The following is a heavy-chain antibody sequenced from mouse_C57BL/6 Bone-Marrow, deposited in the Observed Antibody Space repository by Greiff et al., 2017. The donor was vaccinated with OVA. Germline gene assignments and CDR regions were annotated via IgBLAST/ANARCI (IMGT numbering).Heavy chain of an antibody. J-gene: IGHJ2*01. CDR3: ARRKKTAQATELDY. V-gene: IGHV1-72*01. Sequence: QVQLQQPGAELVKPGASVKLSCKASGYTFTSYWMHWVQQTPGRGLEWIGRIGPNSGGTTYNEKFKSKATLTVDKPSSTAYMQLRSLTSEDSAVYYCARRKKTAQATELDYWGQGTTLTVSS. CDR2: IGPNSGGT. CDR1: GYTFTSYW. D-gene: IGHD3-2*02.